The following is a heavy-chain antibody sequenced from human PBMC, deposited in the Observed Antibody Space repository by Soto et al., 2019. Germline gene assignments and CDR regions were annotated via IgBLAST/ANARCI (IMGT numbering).Heavy chain of an antibody. Sequence: QVQLVQSGAEVKKPGASVKVSCKASGYTFTSYYMHWVRQAPGQGLEWMGIINPSGGSTSYAQKFQGRVTMTRDTATSTVYMELSSLRSEDTAVYYCAREDGDQRFDPWGQGALVTVSS. V-gene: IGHV1-46*01. D-gene: IGHD4-17*01. CDR3: AREDGDQRFDP. CDR2: INPSGGST. CDR1: GYTFTSYY. J-gene: IGHJ5*02.